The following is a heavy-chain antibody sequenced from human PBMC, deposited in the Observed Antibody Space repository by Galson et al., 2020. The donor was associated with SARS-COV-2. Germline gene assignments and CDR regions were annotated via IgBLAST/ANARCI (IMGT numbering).Heavy chain of an antibody. CDR3: ASFPEGRGYSSGYAFHI. D-gene: IGHD5-18*01. J-gene: IGHJ3*02. V-gene: IGHV3-30-3*01. CDR2: ISYDGYNT. CDR1: EFTFNNYP. Sequence: GGSLRLSCAASEFTFNNYPMHWVRQAPGKGLEWVALISYDGYNTYYADSVKGRFSISRDNSKNTLYLQMNSLRPEDTALYYCASFPEGRGYSSGYAFHIWGQGTMVTVSS.